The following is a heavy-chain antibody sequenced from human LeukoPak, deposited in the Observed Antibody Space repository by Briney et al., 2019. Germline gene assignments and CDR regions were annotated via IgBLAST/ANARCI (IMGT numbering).Heavy chain of an antibody. Sequence: SETLSLTCTVSGGSISSRSYYWGWIRQPPGKGLEWIGSIYYSGSTYYNPSLKSRVTISVDTSKNQFSLKLSSVTAADTAVYYCARLRYSYGSKTDYWGQGTLVTVSS. CDR3: ARLRYSYGSKTDY. CDR1: GGSISSRSYY. J-gene: IGHJ4*02. D-gene: IGHD5-18*01. CDR2: IYYSGST. V-gene: IGHV4-39*01.